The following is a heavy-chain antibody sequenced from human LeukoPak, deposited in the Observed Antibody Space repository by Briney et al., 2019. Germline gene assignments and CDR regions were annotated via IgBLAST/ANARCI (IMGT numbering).Heavy chain of an antibody. CDR3: AKVKPRGYSYGCFDY. V-gene: IGHV3-23*01. Sequence: GGSLRLSRAASGFTFSSYAMSWVRQAPGKGLEWVSAISGSGGSTYYADSVKGRFTISRDNFKNTLYLQMNSLRAEDTAVYYCAKVKPRGYSYGCFDYWGQGTLVTVSS. CDR2: ISGSGGST. CDR1: GFTFSSYA. D-gene: IGHD5-18*01. J-gene: IGHJ4*02.